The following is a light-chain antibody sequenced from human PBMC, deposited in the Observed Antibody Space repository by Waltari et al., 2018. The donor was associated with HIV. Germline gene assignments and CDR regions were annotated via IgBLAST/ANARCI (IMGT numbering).Light chain of an antibody. CDR2: YVD. V-gene: IGLV2-23*02. J-gene: IGLJ2*01. Sequence: QSALTQPASVSGPPGQSITISCTGTTAAIRGSNLFSWYQHRPGKAPRLIIFYVDKRPSGISDRFSGSKSGYTASLTISGLRTEDEADYFCCSKSTIYFGVLFGGGTTLTVL. CDR1: TAAIRGSNL. CDR3: CSKSTIYFGVL.